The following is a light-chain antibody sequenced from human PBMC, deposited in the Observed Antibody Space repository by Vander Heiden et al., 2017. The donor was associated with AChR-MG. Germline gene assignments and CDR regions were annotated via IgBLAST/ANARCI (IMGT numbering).Light chain of an antibody. CDR3: QQNDSAPPIT. J-gene: IGKJ5*01. Sequence: DIQLTQFPSSLSASVGDRTTITGGASQSISSYLNWCQQKPGKAPKRLIYAASSLQSGVPSRFSGSGSGTDFTLTISSLQPEDFATYYCQQNDSAPPITFDQETRLEIK. V-gene: IGKV1-39*01. CDR2: AAS. CDR1: QSISSY.